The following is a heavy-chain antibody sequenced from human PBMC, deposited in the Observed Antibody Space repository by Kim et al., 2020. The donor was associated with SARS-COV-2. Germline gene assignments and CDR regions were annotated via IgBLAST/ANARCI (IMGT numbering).Heavy chain of an antibody. D-gene: IGHD6-13*01. CDR1: GFTFSSYS. CDR2: ISSSSSYI. Sequence: GGSLRLSCAASGFTFSSYSMNWVRQAPGKGLEWVSSISSSSSYIYYADSVKGRFTISRDNAKNSLYLQMNSLRAEDTAVYYCARDRGPAAAGTRPDYWGQGTLVTVSS. CDR3: ARDRGPAAAGTRPDY. J-gene: IGHJ4*02. V-gene: IGHV3-21*01.